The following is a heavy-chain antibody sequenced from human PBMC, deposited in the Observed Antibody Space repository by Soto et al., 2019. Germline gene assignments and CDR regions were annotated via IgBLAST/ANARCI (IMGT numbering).Heavy chain of an antibody. CDR3: ARSMVRGVIRQYYYYCMDV. D-gene: IGHD3-10*01. Sequence: SETLSLTCAVYGGSFSGYYWSWIRQPPGKGLEWIGEINHSGSTNYNPSLKSRVTISVDTSKNQFSLKLSSVTAADTAVYYCARSMVRGVIRQYYYYCMDVWGQGTTVTVSS. V-gene: IGHV4-34*01. J-gene: IGHJ6*02. CDR2: INHSGST. CDR1: GGSFSGYY.